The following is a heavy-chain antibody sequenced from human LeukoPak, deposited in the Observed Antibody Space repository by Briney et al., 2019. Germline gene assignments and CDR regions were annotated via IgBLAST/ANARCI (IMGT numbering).Heavy chain of an antibody. CDR2: ISGSGGST. J-gene: IGHJ6*02. CDR3: AKVVVGATFHYYYGMDV. D-gene: IGHD1-26*01. CDR1: GFTFSSYA. Sequence: GGSLRLSCAASGFTFSSYAMSWVRQAPGKGLEWVSAISGSGGSTYYADSVKGWFTISRDNSKNTLYLQMNSLRAEDTAVYYCAKVVVGATFHYYYGMDVWGQGTTVTVSS. V-gene: IGHV3-23*01.